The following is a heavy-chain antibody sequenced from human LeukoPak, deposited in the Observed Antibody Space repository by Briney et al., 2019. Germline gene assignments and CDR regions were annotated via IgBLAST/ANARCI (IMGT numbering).Heavy chain of an antibody. Sequence: PGGSLRLSCAASGFTFSSYAMSWVRQAPGKGLEWVSAISGSGDSTHYADSVKGRFTISRDNSKNTLYLQMNSLRAEDTAVYYCAKGVVVVAAKYYFDYWGQGTLVTVSS. CDR1: GFTFSSYA. J-gene: IGHJ4*02. CDR2: ISGSGDST. D-gene: IGHD2-15*01. CDR3: AKGVVVVAAKYYFDY. V-gene: IGHV3-23*01.